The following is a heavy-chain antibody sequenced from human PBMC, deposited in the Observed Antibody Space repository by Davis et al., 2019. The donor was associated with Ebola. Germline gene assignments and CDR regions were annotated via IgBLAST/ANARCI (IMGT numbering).Heavy chain of an antibody. D-gene: IGHD1-14*01. V-gene: IGHV1-8*02. CDR1: GYTFTGYY. CDR3: ARERAGTRFDP. CDR2: MNPNSGNT. J-gene: IGHJ5*02. Sequence: ASVKVSCKASGYTFTGYYMHWVRQAPGQGLEWMGWMNPNSGNTYYAQKFQGRVTMTRNTSTNTAYMELSGLTSEDTAVYYCARERAGTRFDPWGQGTLVTVSS.